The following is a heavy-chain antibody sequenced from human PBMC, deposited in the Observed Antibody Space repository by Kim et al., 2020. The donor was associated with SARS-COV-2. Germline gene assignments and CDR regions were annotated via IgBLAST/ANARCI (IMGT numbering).Heavy chain of an antibody. CDR2: ISSSGSTI. CDR3: ARMREPGSYYWGFDY. V-gene: IGHV3-48*03. CDR1: GFTFSSYE. D-gene: IGHD3-10*01. J-gene: IGHJ4*02. Sequence: GGSLRLSCAASGFTFSSYEMNWVRQAPGKGLEWVSYISSSGSTIYYADSVKGRFTISRDNAKNSLYLQMNSLRAEDTAVYYCARMREPGSYYWGFDYWGQGTLVTVSS.